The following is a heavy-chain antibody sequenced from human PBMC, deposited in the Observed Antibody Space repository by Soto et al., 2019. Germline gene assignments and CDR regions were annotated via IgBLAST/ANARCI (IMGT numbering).Heavy chain of an antibody. J-gene: IGHJ4*02. CDR2: INPNSGGR. CDR3: TRTLTFGGVIYFDY. CDR1: GYTFTGYY. D-gene: IGHD3-16*01. Sequence: ASVKVSCKASGYTFTGYYIHWVRQAPGQGLEWMGWINPNSGGRSYAQKFQGRVTMTRDTSVSTAYMELSSLRYDDTAVYYCTRTLTFGGVIYFDYWSQGTLVTDS. V-gene: IGHV1-2*02.